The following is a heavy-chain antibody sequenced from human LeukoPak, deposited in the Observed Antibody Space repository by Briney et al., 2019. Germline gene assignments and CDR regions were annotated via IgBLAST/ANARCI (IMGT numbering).Heavy chain of an antibody. V-gene: IGHV3-7*01. CDR2: IKQDGSEK. J-gene: IGHJ4*02. Sequence: PGGSLRLSCAASGFTFSSYWMSWDRQAPGEGLEWVANIKQDGSEKYYVDSVKGRFTISRDNAKNSLYLQMNSLRAEDTAVYYCAKDSADNLDWGQGTLVTVSS. D-gene: IGHD3-9*01. CDR3: AKDSADNLD. CDR1: GFTFSSYW.